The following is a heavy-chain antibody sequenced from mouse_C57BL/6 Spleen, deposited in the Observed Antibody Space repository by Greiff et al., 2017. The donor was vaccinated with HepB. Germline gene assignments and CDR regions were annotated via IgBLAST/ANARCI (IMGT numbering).Heavy chain of an antibody. V-gene: IGHV1-69*01. D-gene: IGHD2-4*01. CDR2: IDPSDSYT. Sequence: VQLQQPGAELVMPGASVKLSCKASGYTFTSYWMHWVKQRPGQGLEWIGEIDPSDSYTNYNQKFKGKSTLTVDKSSSPAYMQLSSLTSEDSAVYYGARGGHDDYGGVAYWGQGTLVTVSA. CDR3: ARGGHDDYGGVAY. J-gene: IGHJ3*01. CDR1: GYTFTSYW.